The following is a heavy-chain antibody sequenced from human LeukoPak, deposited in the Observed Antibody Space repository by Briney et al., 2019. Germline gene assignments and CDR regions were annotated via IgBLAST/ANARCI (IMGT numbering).Heavy chain of an antibody. V-gene: IGHV1-2*02. J-gene: IGHJ4*02. CDR2: ITPSGCT. Sequence: ASVKVSCKASVYTFTSYAIHWVRQAPRQGLEWMGWITPSGCTNYPQKFQGRVAITWDTSITTAYMDQSRLTSDDTAVYYCARDRYGDGFAHLDYWGQGALVTVSS. CDR3: ARDRYGDGFAHLDY. D-gene: IGHD5-24*01. CDR1: VYTFTSYA.